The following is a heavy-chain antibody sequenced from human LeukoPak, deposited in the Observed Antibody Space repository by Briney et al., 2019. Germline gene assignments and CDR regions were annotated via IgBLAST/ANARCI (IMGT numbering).Heavy chain of an antibody. CDR2: INPKSGGT. Sequence: ASVTVSCKASGYAFTDYYMHWVRQAPGQGLEWMGWINPKSGGTNFAQNFQGRVTMTRDPSISTAYMELSRLRSDDTAVYFCARDDILNGYSDYWGQGTLVTVSS. V-gene: IGHV1-2*02. CDR3: ARDDILNGYSDY. D-gene: IGHD3-9*01. J-gene: IGHJ4*02. CDR1: GYAFTDYY.